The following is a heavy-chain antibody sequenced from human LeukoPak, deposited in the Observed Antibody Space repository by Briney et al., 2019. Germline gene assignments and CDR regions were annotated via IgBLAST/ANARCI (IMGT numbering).Heavy chain of an antibody. CDR2: IYYSGST. CDR3: AIQYYDFWSGYLFDP. CDR1: GGSISSGDYY. J-gene: IGHJ5*02. V-gene: IGHV4-30-4*01. Sequence: SQTLSLTCAVSGGSISSGDYYWSWIRQPPGKGLEWIGYIYYSGSTYYNPSLKSRVTISVDTSKNQFSLKLSSVTAADTAVYYCAIQYYDFWSGYLFDPWGQGTPVTVSS. D-gene: IGHD3-3*01.